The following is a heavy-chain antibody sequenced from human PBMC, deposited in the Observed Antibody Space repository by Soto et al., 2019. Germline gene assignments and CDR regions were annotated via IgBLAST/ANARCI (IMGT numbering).Heavy chain of an antibody. Sequence: GGSLRLSCAASGFTFSSYAMHWVRQAPGEGLEWVGRIKSKTDGGTTDYAAPVKGRFTISRDDSKNTLYLQMNSLKTEDTAVYYCTTWPLVYYDILTGYYINGDFDYWGQGTLVTVSS. D-gene: IGHD3-9*01. CDR1: GFTFSSYA. CDR3: TTWPLVYYDILTGYYINGDFDY. CDR2: IKSKTDGGTT. V-gene: IGHV3-15*07. J-gene: IGHJ4*02.